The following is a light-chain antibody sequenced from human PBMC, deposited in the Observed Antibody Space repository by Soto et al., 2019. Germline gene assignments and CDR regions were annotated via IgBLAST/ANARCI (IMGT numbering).Light chain of an antibody. J-gene: IGLJ2*01. CDR1: RSNIGAGYD. V-gene: IGLV1-40*01. Sequence: QSVLTQPPSVSGAPGQRVTISCTGSRSNIGAGYDVQWYQQLPGTAPKLLIDGNTNRPSGIPDRFSGSKSGTSASLAITGLQAEDEADYSCQSYDINLRGVVFGGATKLTVL. CDR2: GNT. CDR3: QSYDINLRGVV.